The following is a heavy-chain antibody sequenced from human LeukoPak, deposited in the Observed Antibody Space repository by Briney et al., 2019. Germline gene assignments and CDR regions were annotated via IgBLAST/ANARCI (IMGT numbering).Heavy chain of an antibody. CDR2: IIPIFGTA. Sequence: ASVKVSCKASGGTFSSYAISWVRQAPGQGLEWMGGIIPIFGTANYAQKLQGRVTMTTDTSTSTAYMELRSLRSDDTAVYYCARSLYYYGSGSFNWFDPWGQGTLVTVSS. V-gene: IGHV1-69*05. CDR1: GGTFSSYA. CDR3: ARSLYYYGSGSFNWFDP. J-gene: IGHJ5*02. D-gene: IGHD3-10*01.